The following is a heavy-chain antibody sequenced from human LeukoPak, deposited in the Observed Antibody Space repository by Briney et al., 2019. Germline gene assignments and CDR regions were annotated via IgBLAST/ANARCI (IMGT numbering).Heavy chain of an antibody. D-gene: IGHD3-10*01. J-gene: IGHJ6*02. CDR1: GGSNSSYY. Sequence: PSETLSLTCTVSGGSNSSYYWSWIRHPAGKGLEWIGRIYTSGSTNYNPSLKSRVTMSVDTSKNQFSLKLSSVTAADTAVYYCARDYGSGNFFIYYGMDVWGQGTTVTVSS. CDR3: ARDYGSGNFFIYYGMDV. CDR2: IYTSGST. V-gene: IGHV4-4*07.